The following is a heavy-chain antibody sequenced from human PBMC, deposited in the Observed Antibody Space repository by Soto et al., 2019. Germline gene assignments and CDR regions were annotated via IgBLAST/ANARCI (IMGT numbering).Heavy chain of an antibody. CDR3: AKIHAGRF. Sequence: GSLRLSCEGSGFTFNKYWMYWVRQAPGRGLEWVANINEDGAVRQYVDSVRGRFTISRDNAKNSVYLQMNTLETEDTAIYYCAKIHAGRFWGQGTLVTVSS. CDR2: INEDGAVR. CDR1: GFTFNKYW. V-gene: IGHV3-7*05. J-gene: IGHJ4*02. D-gene: IGHD5-18*01.